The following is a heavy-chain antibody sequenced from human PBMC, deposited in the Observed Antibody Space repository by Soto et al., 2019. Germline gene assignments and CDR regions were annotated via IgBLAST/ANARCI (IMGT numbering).Heavy chain of an antibody. D-gene: IGHD3-16*02. CDR3: ARVDDYVWGSFRP. CDR2: ISAYNGDT. CDR1: GYTFTSHG. Sequence: GASVKVSCKTSGYTFTSHGISWVRWAPGRGLEWMGWISAYNGDTKYAQRVQGRVTMTTDTSTSTAYVELRGLRSDDTAVYYCARVDDYVWGSFRPWGQGAQVTVSS. J-gene: IGHJ4*02. V-gene: IGHV1-18*04.